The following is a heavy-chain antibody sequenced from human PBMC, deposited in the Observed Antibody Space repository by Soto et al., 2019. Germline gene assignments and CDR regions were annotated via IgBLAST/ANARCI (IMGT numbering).Heavy chain of an antibody. D-gene: IGHD3-22*01. Sequence: SVKVSCKASGGTFSSYAISWVRQAPGQGLEWMGGIIPIFGTANYAQKFQGRVTITADESTSTAYMELSSLRSEDTAVYYCARAPYDSSGYFPQAYYYYGMDVWGQGTTVTVSS. CDR3: ARAPYDSSGYFPQAYYYYGMDV. V-gene: IGHV1-69*13. CDR1: GGTFSSYA. CDR2: IIPIFGTA. J-gene: IGHJ6*02.